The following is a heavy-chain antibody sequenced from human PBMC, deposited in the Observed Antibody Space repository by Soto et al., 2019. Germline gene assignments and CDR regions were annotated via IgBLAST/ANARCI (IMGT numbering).Heavy chain of an antibody. CDR1: GFTFSDYY. J-gene: IGHJ6*02. D-gene: IGHD3-16*02. Sequence: QGQLGESGGGLAKPGGSLRLSCAASGFTFSDYYMSWLRPAPGKGLEWVSYISSSGTTIYYSDSVKGRFTISGDNARNSVVLHMNSLRAEDTAVYYCAKCYVWGSYRPSMDVWCHGTTVTVSS. V-gene: IGHV3-11*01. CDR2: ISSSGTTI. CDR3: AKCYVWGSYRPSMDV.